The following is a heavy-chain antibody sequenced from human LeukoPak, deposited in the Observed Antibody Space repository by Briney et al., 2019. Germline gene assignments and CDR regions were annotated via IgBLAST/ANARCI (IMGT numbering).Heavy chain of an antibody. D-gene: IGHD3-22*01. CDR1: GYSFTSYY. J-gene: IGHJ4*02. CDR2: INPSDGSR. CDR3: ARASSGYIGTSH. Sequence: ASVKVSCKAFGYSFTSYYMHWVRQAPGQGLEWMGIINPSDGSRSYAQKFQGRVTMTRDTSTSTVYMELSSLRSEDTAVYYCARASSGYIGTSHWGQGTLVTVSS. V-gene: IGHV1-46*01.